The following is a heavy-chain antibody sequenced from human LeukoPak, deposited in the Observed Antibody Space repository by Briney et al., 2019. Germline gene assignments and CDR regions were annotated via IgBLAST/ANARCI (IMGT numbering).Heavy chain of an antibody. CDR3: VRDIATTPVY. J-gene: IGHJ4*02. D-gene: IGHD2-15*01. Sequence: GGSLSLSCAASGFTFSSYWMHWVRQAPGKGLVWVSRIVSDGSSATYADSVRGRFTVSRDNAKSTLFLQMNSLTPEDTAVCYCVRDIATTPVYWGQGALVTVSS. CDR1: GFTFSSYW. V-gene: IGHV3-74*01. CDR2: IVSDGSSA.